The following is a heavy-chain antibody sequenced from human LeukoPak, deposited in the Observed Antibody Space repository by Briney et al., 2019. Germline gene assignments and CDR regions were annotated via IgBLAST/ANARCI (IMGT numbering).Heavy chain of an antibody. CDR2: IYYSGST. CDR3: ARCQRFLEWSLTPYYYYYYMDV. J-gene: IGHJ6*03. CDR1: GGSISSSSYY. Sequence: SETLSLTCTVSGGSISSSSYYWGWIRQPPGKGLEWIGSIYYSGSTYYNPSLKSRVTISVDTSKNQFSLKLSSVTAADTAVYYCARCQRFLEWSLTPYYYYYYMDVWGKGTTVTVSS. V-gene: IGHV4-39*01. D-gene: IGHD3-3*01.